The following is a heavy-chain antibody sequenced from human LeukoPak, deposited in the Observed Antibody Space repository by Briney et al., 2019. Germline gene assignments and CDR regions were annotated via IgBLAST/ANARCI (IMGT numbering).Heavy chain of an antibody. D-gene: IGHD3-10*01. V-gene: IGHV4-39*07. J-gene: IGHJ3*02. Sequence: PSETLSLTCTVSGGSVSSSRYYWGWIRQPPGEGLEWIGTIYYSGSTYYNPSLKSRVTISVDTSKNQFSLKLSSVTAADTAVYYCARDRGRWPHYAFDIWGHGTMVTVSS. CDR2: IYYSGST. CDR1: GGSVSSSRYY. CDR3: ARDRGRWPHYAFDI.